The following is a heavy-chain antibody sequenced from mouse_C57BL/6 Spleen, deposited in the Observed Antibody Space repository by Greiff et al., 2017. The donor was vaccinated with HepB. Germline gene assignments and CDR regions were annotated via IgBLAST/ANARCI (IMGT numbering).Heavy chain of an antibody. D-gene: IGHD1-1*01. Sequence: EVQRVESGGDLVKPGGSLKLSCAASGFTFSSYGMSWVRQTPDKRLEWVATISSGGSYTYYPDSVKGRFTISRDNAKNTLYLQMSSLKSEDTAIYYCARHPPLRAWFAYWGQGTLVTVSA. CDR1: GFTFSSYG. J-gene: IGHJ3*01. CDR3: ARHPPLRAWFAY. V-gene: IGHV5-6*01. CDR2: ISSGGSYT.